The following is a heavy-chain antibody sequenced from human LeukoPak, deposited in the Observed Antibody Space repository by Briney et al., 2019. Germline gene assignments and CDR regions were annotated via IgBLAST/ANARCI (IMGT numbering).Heavy chain of an antibody. CDR3: ARSSRGYYDSRDY. V-gene: IGHV4-34*01. CDR2: INHSRST. J-gene: IGHJ4*02. Sequence: SETLSLTCAVYGGSFSGYYWTWIRQPPGKGLEWIGEINHSRSTNYNPSLKSRVTISVDTSKNQFSLKLSSVTAADTAMYYCARSSRGYYDSRDYWGQGTLVTVSS. D-gene: IGHD3-22*01. CDR1: GGSFSGYY.